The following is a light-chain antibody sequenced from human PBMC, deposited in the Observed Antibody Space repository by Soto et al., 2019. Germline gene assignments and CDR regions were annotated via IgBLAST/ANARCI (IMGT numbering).Light chain of an antibody. CDR1: QGIRND. CDR3: QQLSRYPLT. CDR2: AAS. V-gene: IGKV1-17*01. Sequence: DIQMTQSPSSLSASVGDRVTITCRASQGIRNDLGWYQQKPGKAPKRLIYAASSLQSGVPSRFSGSGSETEFSLTIRALQPEDFATYYCQQLSRYPLTFGGGTTGDIK. J-gene: IGKJ4*01.